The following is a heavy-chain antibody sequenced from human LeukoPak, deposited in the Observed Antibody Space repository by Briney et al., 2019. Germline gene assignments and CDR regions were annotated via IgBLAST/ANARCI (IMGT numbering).Heavy chain of an antibody. Sequence: SETLSLTCTVSGGSISSYYWNWIRQPAGKGLEWIGRISTTGSTNYNPSLKSRLTMSVDTSKKQFSLRLSSVSAADTAVHYCARDYSSSSGRTFDYWGQGSLVTVSS. J-gene: IGHJ4*02. D-gene: IGHD6-6*01. CDR3: ARDYSSSSGRTFDY. CDR1: GGSISSYY. CDR2: ISTTGST. V-gene: IGHV4-4*07.